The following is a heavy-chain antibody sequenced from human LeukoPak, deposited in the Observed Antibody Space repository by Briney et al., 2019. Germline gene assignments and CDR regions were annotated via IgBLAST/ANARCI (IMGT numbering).Heavy chain of an antibody. Sequence: SETLSLTCTVSGGSISSYYWSWIRQPAGKGLEWIGRIYTSGSTNYNPSLKSRVTMSVDTSKNQFSLKLSSVTAADTAVYYCARDYVDTAMGRGFDPWGQGTLVTVSS. CDR2: IYTSGST. CDR1: GGSISSYY. CDR3: ARDYVDTAMGRGFDP. J-gene: IGHJ5*02. V-gene: IGHV4-4*07. D-gene: IGHD5-18*01.